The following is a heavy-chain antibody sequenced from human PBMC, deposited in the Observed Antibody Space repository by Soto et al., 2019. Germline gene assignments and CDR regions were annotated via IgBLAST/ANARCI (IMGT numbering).Heavy chain of an antibody. Sequence: SETLSLTCTVSGGSISSGGYYWSWIRQHPGKGLEWIGYIYYSGSTYYNPSLKSRVTISVDTSKNQFSLNLSSVTAADTAVYYCARGEDCSGGSRWFALDIWGQGTMVTVSS. V-gene: IGHV4-31*03. J-gene: IGHJ3*02. D-gene: IGHD2-15*01. CDR1: GGSISSGGYY. CDR3: ARGEDCSGGSRWFALDI. CDR2: IYYSGST.